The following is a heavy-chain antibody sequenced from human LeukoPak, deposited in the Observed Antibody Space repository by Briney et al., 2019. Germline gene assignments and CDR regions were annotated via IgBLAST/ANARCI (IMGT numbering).Heavy chain of an antibody. CDR2: ISGSGGST. J-gene: IGHJ3*02. CDR3: AKDIVVVTSGSNAFDI. CDR1: GFSFSSYA. V-gene: IGHV3-23*01. Sequence: GGSLRLSCAASGFSFSSYAMSWVRQAPGKGLEWVSAISGSGGSTYYADSVKGRFTISRDNSKNTLYLQMNSLRAEDTAVYYCAKDIVVVTSGSNAFDIWGQGTMVTVSS. D-gene: IGHD2-21*02.